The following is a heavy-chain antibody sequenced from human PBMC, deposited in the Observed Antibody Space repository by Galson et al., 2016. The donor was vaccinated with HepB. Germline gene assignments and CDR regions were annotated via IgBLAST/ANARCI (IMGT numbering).Heavy chain of an antibody. V-gene: IGHV3-49*03. D-gene: IGHD3-10*01. CDR3: ARVVDWFGELFGFDY. CDR1: GFTFGDYA. J-gene: IGHJ4*02. CDR2: IRSKAYGGTI. Sequence: SLRLSCAASGFTFGDYAMSWFRQAPGKGLEWVGFIRSKAYGGTIESAASVKGRFTISRDDSKGIAYLQMNSLQTEDTAVYYCARVVDWFGELFGFDYWGQGTLVTVSS.